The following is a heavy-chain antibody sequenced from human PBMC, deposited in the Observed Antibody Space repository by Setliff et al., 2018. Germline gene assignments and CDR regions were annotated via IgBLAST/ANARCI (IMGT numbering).Heavy chain of an antibody. CDR1: GVSISSYY. J-gene: IGHJ6*02. CDR3: ARLSWDGLRCYGLDV. V-gene: IGHV4-59*01. CDR2: IQKSGSA. D-gene: IGHD3-10*01. Sequence: KPSETLSLTCNVSGVSISSYYWSWIRQPPGKGLECIGYIQKSGSANYNPSLMSRVTISVDTSRNQFSLKLRSVTAADTAVYYCARLSWDGLRCYGLDVWGQGATVTVSS.